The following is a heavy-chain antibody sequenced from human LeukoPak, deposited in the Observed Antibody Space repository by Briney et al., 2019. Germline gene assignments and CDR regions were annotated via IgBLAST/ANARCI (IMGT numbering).Heavy chain of an antibody. Sequence: GGSLRLSCAASGFTFSSYSMNWVRQAPGKGLEWVSSISSSSSYIYYADSVKGRFTISRDNAKNSLYLQMNSLRAEDTAVYYCARGVGGSGYEPDAFDIWGQGTMVTASS. V-gene: IGHV3-21*01. CDR3: ARGVGGSGYEPDAFDI. CDR1: GFTFSSYS. CDR2: ISSSSSYI. J-gene: IGHJ3*02. D-gene: IGHD5-12*01.